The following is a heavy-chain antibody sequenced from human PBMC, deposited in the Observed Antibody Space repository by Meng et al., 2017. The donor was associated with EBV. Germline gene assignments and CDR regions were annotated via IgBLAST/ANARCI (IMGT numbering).Heavy chain of an antibody. J-gene: IGHJ4*02. V-gene: IGHV3-15*01. CDR2: IRSQVDGRTA. CDR3: TADEGGSRF. D-gene: IGHD1-26*01. CDR1: EFTFTIAW. Sequence: LVESGVGLVKAGESLNISFVASEFTFTIAWMNCVLQASGKGVEWVGRIRSQVDGRTADHSAPVKGRYTIQRDDSKHTLYLQMNSLKIEDSAVYYCTADEGGSRFWGQGTLVTVSS.